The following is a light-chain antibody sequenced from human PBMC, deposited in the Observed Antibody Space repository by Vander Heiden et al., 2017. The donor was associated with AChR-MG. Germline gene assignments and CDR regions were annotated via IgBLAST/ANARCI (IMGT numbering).Light chain of an antibody. J-gene: IGLJ2*01. CDR1: NLGDKY. V-gene: IGLV3-1*01. CDR3: QAWDSSAVV. CDR2: QDT. Sequence: SYELTQPPSVSVSPGQTASITCSGDNLGDKYVCWYQQKPGQSPVLVIYQDTFRPSGIPERFSGSNAGNTATLTISGTQGMDEADYYCQAWDSSAVVFGGGTKLTVL.